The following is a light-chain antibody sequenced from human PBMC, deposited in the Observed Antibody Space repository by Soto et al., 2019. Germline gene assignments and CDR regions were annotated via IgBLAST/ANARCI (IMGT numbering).Light chain of an antibody. Sequence: EIVLTQSPAPLSLSPGERATLSCRASQSVSRYLDWYQQKPGQAPRLLIFDASNRATGIPARFIGSGSGTDFTLTISSLEPEDFAIYYCQQHSNWPPFTFGQGTRLEIK. CDR3: QQHSNWPPFT. J-gene: IGKJ5*01. V-gene: IGKV3-11*01. CDR1: QSVSRY. CDR2: DAS.